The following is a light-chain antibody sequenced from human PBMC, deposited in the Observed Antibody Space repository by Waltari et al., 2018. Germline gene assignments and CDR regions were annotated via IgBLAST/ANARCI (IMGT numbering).Light chain of an antibody. J-gene: IGKJ5*01. CDR2: LGS. CDR3: MEALQSVT. Sequence: DIVMTQSPLSLPVTPGEPASISCRSSQSLLHSNGYNYLDWYLQKPGQSPQIRIYLGSNRASGVPDRVSGSGSGTDFTLKISRVEAEDAGVYYCMEALQSVTFGQGTRLEIK. V-gene: IGKV2-28*01. CDR1: QSLLHSNGYNY.